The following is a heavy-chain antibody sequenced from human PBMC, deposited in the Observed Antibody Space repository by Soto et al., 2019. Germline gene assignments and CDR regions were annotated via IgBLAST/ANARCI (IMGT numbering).Heavy chain of an antibody. CDR3: ARAYLYAFWSGDPWGADYYYGMDI. D-gene: IGHD3-3*01. Sequence: SVKVSCKASGGTFSSYAISWVRQAPGQGLEWMGGIIPIFGTANYAQKFQGRVTITADESTSTAYMELSSLRSEDTAVYYCARAYLYAFWSGDPWGADYYYGMDIWDQETTVAVSS. J-gene: IGHJ6*02. CDR1: GGTFSSYA. V-gene: IGHV1-69*13. CDR2: IIPIFGTA.